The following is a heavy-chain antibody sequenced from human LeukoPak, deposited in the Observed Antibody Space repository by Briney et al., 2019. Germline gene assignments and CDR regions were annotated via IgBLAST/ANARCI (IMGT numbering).Heavy chain of an antibody. CDR1: GGSISSYY. D-gene: IGHD5-18*01. Sequence: SETLSLTCTVSGGSISSYYWSWIRQPAGKGLEWIGRIYTSGSTNYNPSLKSRVTMSVDTSKNQFSLKLSSVTAADTAVYYCARSGYSYGFNWFDPWGQGTLVTVSS. CDR3: ARSGYSYGFNWFDP. CDR2: IYTSGST. V-gene: IGHV4-4*07. J-gene: IGHJ5*02.